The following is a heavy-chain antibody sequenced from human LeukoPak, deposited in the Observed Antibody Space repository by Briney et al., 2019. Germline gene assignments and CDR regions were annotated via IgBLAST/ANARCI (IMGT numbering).Heavy chain of an antibody. CDR2: IYYTGSP. D-gene: IGHD2-2*03. V-gene: IGHV4-39*02. J-gene: IGHJ6*02. CDR3: ARGAGGYCSSTSCSPYYYGMDV. Sequence: SETLSLTCTVSGGSISSTPYYWGWIRQPPGTGLGWIGSIYYTGSPYYNPSLTSRVTISLNTSKNQFSLKLSSVTAADTAVYYCARGAGGYCSSTSCSPYYYGMDVWGQGTTVTVSS. CDR1: GGSISSTPYY.